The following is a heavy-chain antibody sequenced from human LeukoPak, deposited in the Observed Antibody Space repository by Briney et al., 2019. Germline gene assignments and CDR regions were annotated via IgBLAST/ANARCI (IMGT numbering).Heavy chain of an antibody. J-gene: IGHJ4*02. CDR1: GGSISSYY. V-gene: IGHV4-59*01. Sequence: KPSETLSLTCTVSGGSISSYYWSWIRQPPGKGLEWIGYIYYSGSTNYNPSLKSRVTISVDTSKNQFSLKLSSVTAADTAVYYCARGWNYGWDYFDYWGQGTLVTVSS. CDR3: ARGWNYGWDYFDY. D-gene: IGHD1-7*01. CDR2: IYYSGST.